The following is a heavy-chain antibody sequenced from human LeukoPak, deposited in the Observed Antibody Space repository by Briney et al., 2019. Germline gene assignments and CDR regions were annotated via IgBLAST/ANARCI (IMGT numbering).Heavy chain of an antibody. CDR3: AKDNYYGSASYYDY. Sequence: QAGGSLRLSCAASGFTFSSYGMHWVRQAPGKGLEWVALIRYDGSNKYYADSVKGRFTISRDNSKNTLYLQMNSLRAEDTAVYYCAKDNYYGSASYYDYWGQRTLVSVSS. V-gene: IGHV3-30*02. CDR1: GFTFSSYG. J-gene: IGHJ4*02. CDR2: IRYDGSNK. D-gene: IGHD3-10*01.